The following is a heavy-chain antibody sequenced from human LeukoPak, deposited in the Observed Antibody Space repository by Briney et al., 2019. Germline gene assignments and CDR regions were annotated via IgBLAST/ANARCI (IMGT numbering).Heavy chain of an antibody. J-gene: IGHJ4*02. CDR3: AKGGCRGTCNRLAY. D-gene: IGHD2-15*01. CDR1: GFTFSGSG. CDR2: SGDSDGST. Sequence: QPGGSLRLSCAASGFTFSGSGMSWVRQAPGKGLEWISSSGDSDGSTHYADSLKGRFTISRDNSKNTLYLQMNNLRAEDTAVYYCAKGGCRGTCNRLAYWGQGALVTVSP. V-gene: IGHV3-23*01.